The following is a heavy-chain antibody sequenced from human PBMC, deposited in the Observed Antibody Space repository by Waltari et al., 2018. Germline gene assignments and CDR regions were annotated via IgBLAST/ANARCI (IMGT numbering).Heavy chain of an antibody. D-gene: IGHD6-19*01. CDR1: GFTFITYV. CDR2: LGEAGGVT. Sequence: EVQLLESGGGLVQPGGSLRISCAASGFTFITYVMSWVRPAPGKGLEWVSILGEAGGVTSSADPVRGRFTISRDNCKNRLYLQRNSLRAEDTAVYYCVRSAWFVSWGQGTLVTVSS. J-gene: IGHJ5*01. CDR3: VRSAWFVS. V-gene: IGHV3-23*01.